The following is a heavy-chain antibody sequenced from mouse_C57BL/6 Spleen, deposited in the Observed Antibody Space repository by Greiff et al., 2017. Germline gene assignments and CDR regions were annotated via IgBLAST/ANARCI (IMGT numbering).Heavy chain of an antibody. CDR2: IVPNSGGT. CDR3: ARDSNYYAMDY. J-gene: IGHJ4*01. D-gene: IGHD2-5*01. V-gene: IGHV1-72*01. Sequence: QVQLQQPGAELVKPGASVKLSCKASGYTFTSYWMHWVKQRPGRGLEWIGRIVPNSGGTKYNEKFKSKATLTVDKPSSTAYMQLSSLTSEDSAVYYCARDSNYYAMDYWGQGTSVTVPS. CDR1: GYTFTSYW.